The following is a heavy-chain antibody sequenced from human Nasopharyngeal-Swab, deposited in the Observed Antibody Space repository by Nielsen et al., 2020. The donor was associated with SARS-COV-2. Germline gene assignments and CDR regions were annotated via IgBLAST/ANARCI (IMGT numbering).Heavy chain of an antibody. D-gene: IGHD6-13*01. CDR2: ISYDGGSK. CDR3: ARGGSSFPFDY. J-gene: IGHJ4*02. Sequence: GESLKISCAASGFTFSTYGMHWVRQAPGKGLEWVAVISYDGGSKYYADSVKGRFTISRDNSKNTLYLQMNSLRAEDTAVYYCARGGSSFPFDYWGPGTLVTVSS. CDR1: GFTFSTYG. V-gene: IGHV3-30*03.